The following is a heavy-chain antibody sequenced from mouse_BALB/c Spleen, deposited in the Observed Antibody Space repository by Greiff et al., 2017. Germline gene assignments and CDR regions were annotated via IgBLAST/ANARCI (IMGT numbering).Heavy chain of an antibody. D-gene: IGHD2-14*01. CDR2: ISYSGST. CDR1: GYSITSDYA. Sequence: EVQLVESGPGLVKPSQSLSLTCTVTGYSITSDYAWNWIRQFPGNKLEWMGYISYSGSTSYNPSLKSRISITRDTSKNQFFLQLNSVTTEDTATYYCARSGYRYDGFAYWGQGTLVTVSA. J-gene: IGHJ3*01. V-gene: IGHV3-2*02. CDR3: ARSGYRYDGFAY.